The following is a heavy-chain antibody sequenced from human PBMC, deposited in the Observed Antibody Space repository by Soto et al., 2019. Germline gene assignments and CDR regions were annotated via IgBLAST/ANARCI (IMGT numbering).Heavy chain of an antibody. CDR2: FDPEDGET. V-gene: IGHV1-24*01. J-gene: IGHJ4*02. D-gene: IGHD6-19*01. Sequence: ASVKVSCRVSGYTLTELSMHWVRQAPGKGLEWMGGFDPEDGETIYAQKFQGRVTMTEDTAPDTAYMELSSLRSEDTAVYYCATFTSSGWYWFDYGCQGTLVTVSS. CDR1: GYTLTELS. CDR3: ATFTSSGWYWFDY.